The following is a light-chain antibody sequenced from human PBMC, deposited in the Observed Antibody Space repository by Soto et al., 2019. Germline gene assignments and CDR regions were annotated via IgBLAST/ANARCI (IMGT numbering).Light chain of an antibody. J-gene: IGLJ1*01. Sequence: LTQPPSASGTPGQRVTISCSGSSSNIGRNTVNWYQQVPGTAPKLLIYSNDQRPSGVPDRFSGSKSGTSASLAISGLQSEDEADYYCAAWDDSLNGPFVFGIGTKVTVL. CDR1: SSNIGRNT. CDR2: SND. V-gene: IGLV1-44*01. CDR3: AAWDDSLNGPFV.